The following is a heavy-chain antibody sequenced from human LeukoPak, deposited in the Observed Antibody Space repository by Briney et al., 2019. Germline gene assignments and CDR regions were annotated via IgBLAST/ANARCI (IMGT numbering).Heavy chain of an antibody. J-gene: IGHJ4*02. CDR1: GGSISSNNYY. D-gene: IGHD3-10*01. Sequence: SQTLSLTCTVSGGSISSNNYYWNWIRQPAGKGLEWIGRIYTSGSTNYNPSLKSRVTISVDTSKNQFSLKLSSVTAADTAVYYCASPMVRGVPLPFDYWGQGTLVTVSS. CDR3: ASPMVRGVPLPFDY. CDR2: IYTSGST. V-gene: IGHV4-61*02.